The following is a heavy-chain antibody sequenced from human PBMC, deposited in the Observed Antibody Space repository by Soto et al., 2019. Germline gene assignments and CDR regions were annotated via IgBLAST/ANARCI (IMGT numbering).Heavy chain of an antibody. CDR3: ARHLGYDSSGYYRNWFDP. Sequence: SENLSLTCTVSGGSISSYYWSWIRQPPGKGLEWIGYIYYSGSTNYKPSLKSRVTISLDTSKNQFSLKLSSVTAADTAVYYCARHLGYDSSGYYRNWFDPWGQGTLVTVSS. V-gene: IGHV4-59*08. J-gene: IGHJ5*02. D-gene: IGHD3-22*01. CDR1: GGSISSYY. CDR2: IYYSGST.